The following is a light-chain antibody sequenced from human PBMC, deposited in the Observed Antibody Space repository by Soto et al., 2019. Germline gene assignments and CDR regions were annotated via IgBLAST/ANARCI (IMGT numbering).Light chain of an antibody. CDR3: NSDAGGNTLI. CDR2: EVS. CDR1: SSDVGGHNY. V-gene: IGLV2-8*01. J-gene: IGLJ2*01. Sequence: QSALTQPPSASGSPGQSVTISCTGTSSDVGGHNYVSWYQQHPGKAPKLMIYEVSKRPPGVPDRFSGSRSGNTASLTVSGLQAEDEADYYCNSDAGGNTLIFGGGTKLTVL.